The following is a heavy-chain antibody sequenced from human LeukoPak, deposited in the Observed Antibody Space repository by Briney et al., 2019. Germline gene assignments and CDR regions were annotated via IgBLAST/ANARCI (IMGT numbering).Heavy chain of an antibody. CDR1: GFTFSSYG. Sequence: PGGSLRLSCAASGFTFSSYGMHWVRQAPGQGLEWMGWINPNSGGTNYAQKFQGGVTMTRDTSISTAYMELSRLRSDDTAVYYCARDTIPAALDYWGQGTLVTVSS. J-gene: IGHJ4*02. D-gene: IGHD2-2*01. CDR3: ARDTIPAALDY. CDR2: INPNSGGT. V-gene: IGHV1-2*02.